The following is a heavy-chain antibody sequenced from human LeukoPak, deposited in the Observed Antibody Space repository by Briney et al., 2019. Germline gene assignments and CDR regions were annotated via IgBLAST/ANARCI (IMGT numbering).Heavy chain of an antibody. J-gene: IGHJ4*02. CDR1: GFPFSCYW. D-gene: IGHD7-27*01. CDR3: ARAGDGFDY. Sequence: GGALRLSCAASGFPFSCYWMHWVRPVPGKGVVWVARVNSDGGTTSYADSVRGRFTISRDNAKNTLYLQINSLRVEDTAVYYCARAGDGFDYWGQGTRVTVSS. CDR2: VNSDGGTT. V-gene: IGHV3-74*01.